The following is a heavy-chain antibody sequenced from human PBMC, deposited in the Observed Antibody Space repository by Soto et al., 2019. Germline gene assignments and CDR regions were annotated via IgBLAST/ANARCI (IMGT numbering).Heavy chain of an antibody. Sequence: ASVKVSCKXSGYTFTGYYMHWVRQAPGQGLEWMGWINPNSGGTNYAQKFQGRVTMTRDTSISTAYMELSRLRSDDTAVYYCARDMDYGSGSYYNPPGYWGQGTLVTVSS. V-gene: IGHV1-2*02. CDR1: GYTFTGYY. CDR3: ARDMDYGSGSYYNPPGY. D-gene: IGHD3-10*01. J-gene: IGHJ4*02. CDR2: INPNSGGT.